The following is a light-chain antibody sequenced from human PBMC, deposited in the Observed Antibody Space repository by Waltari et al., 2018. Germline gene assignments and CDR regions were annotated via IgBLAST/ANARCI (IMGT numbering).Light chain of an antibody. J-gene: IGKJ4*01. CDR3: QQYDGIVVT. V-gene: IGKV3-20*01. Sequence: EIVLTQSPGTLSLSPGDRATLSCRASQTVSTIALSLYQQKPGQAPRVLIYSTSYRATGIPTRFSGSGSGTDFTLXINXLAPEDFAMYYCQQYDGIVVTFGGGTKVEI. CDR2: STS. CDR1: QTVSTIA.